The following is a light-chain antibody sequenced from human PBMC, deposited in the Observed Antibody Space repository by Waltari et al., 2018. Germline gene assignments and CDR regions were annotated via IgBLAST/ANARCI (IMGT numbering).Light chain of an antibody. CDR2: RAS. CDR3: QQGHSYPFT. CDR1: QGIGNN. V-gene: IGKV1-16*01. Sequence: DIQMTQSPSSLSASVGDTVTITCQASQGIGNNLNWYQQKPGKAPKLLIYRASSLQSGIPSRFSGSGSGTDFTLTISSLQPEDFATYYCQQGHSYPFTFGPGTKLDIK. J-gene: IGKJ3*01.